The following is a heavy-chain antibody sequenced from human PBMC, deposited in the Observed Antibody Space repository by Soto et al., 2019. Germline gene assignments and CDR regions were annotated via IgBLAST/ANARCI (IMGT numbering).Heavy chain of an antibody. J-gene: IGHJ6*02. CDR3: ARARTVYYYYGMDV. CDR2: INHSGST. Sequence: LSLTCAVYGGSFSGYYWSWIRQPPGKGLEWIGEINHSGSTNYNPSLKSRVTISVDTSKNQFSLKLSSVTAADTAVYYCARARTVYYYYGMDVWGQGTTVTVSS. V-gene: IGHV4-34*01. CDR1: GGSFSGYY.